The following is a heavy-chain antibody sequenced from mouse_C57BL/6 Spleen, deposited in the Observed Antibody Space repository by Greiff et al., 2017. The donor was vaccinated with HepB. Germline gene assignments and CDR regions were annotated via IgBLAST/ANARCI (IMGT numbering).Heavy chain of an antibody. D-gene: IGHD3-2*02. CDR1: GYTFTSYD. Sequence: QVHVKQSGPELVKPGASVKLSCKASGYTFTSYDINWVKQRPGQGLEWIGWIYPRDGSTKYNEKFKGKATLTVDTSSSTAYMELHSLTSEDSAVYFCARRGLRLPSYFDYWGQGTTLTVSS. J-gene: IGHJ2*01. V-gene: IGHV1-85*01. CDR3: ARRGLRLPSYFDY. CDR2: IYPRDGST.